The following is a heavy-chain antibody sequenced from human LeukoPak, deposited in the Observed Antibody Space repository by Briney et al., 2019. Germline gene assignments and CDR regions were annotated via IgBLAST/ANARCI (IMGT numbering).Heavy chain of an antibody. J-gene: IGHJ4*02. CDR1: TDSISSGSYY. V-gene: IGHV4-39*02. Sequence: SETLSLTCTVSTDSISSGSYYWGWVRQSPGQGLEWIGSIVSGGSTYHNPSLKSRITMSIDTSNNQFSLKLSFVTAADTAIYYCVRDYGHFVQGNWGQGTLVTVSS. CDR2: IVSGGST. CDR3: VRDYGHFVQGN. D-gene: IGHD4-17*01.